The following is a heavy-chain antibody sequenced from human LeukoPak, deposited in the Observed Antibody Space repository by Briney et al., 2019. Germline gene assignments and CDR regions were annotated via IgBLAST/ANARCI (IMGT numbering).Heavy chain of an antibody. CDR2: IYHSGST. CDR3: ARGSGGGYYYDSSGYYSALLFDY. CDR1: GGSLSSGGYY. Sequence: PSETLSLTCTVSGGSLSSGGYYWSWIRQPPGKGLEWIGYIYHSGSTYYNPSLKSRVTISVDRSKNQFSLKLSSVTAADTAVYYCARGSGGGYYYDSSGYYSALLFDYWGQGTLVTVSS. V-gene: IGHV4-30-2*01. D-gene: IGHD3-22*01. J-gene: IGHJ4*02.